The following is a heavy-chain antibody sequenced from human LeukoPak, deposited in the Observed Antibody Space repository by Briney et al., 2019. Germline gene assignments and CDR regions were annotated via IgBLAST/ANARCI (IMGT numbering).Heavy chain of an antibody. V-gene: IGHV3-7*01. Sequence: RGSLRLSCASSGFTFRTYWMSWVRQAPGQGLEWVANIKQDGSEKYYVDSVKGRFTISRDNAKNSLYLQMNSLRAGDTAVYYCARDEGMAHDAFDIWGQGTMVIVSS. CDR1: GFTFRTYW. CDR2: IKQDGSEK. CDR3: ARDEGMAHDAFDI. J-gene: IGHJ3*02. D-gene: IGHD5-24*01.